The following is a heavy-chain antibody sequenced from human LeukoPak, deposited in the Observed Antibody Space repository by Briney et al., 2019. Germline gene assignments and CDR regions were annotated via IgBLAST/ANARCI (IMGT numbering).Heavy chain of an antibody. J-gene: IGHJ5*02. CDR2: IYTSGST. D-gene: IGHD3-3*01. V-gene: IGHV4-4*07. CDR3: ARDRRGVFGALNWFDP. CDR1: GGSISRFY. Sequence: SETLSLTCSVSGGSISRFYWSWIRQPPGKGLEWIGRIYTSGSTNYNPSLKSRVTMSVDTSKNQFSLKLSSVTAADTAVYYCARDRRGVFGALNWFDPWGQGTLVTVSS.